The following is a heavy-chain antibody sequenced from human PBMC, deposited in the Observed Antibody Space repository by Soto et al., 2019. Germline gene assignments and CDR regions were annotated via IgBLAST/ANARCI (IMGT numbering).Heavy chain of an antibody. J-gene: IGHJ6*02. Sequence: PSETLSLTCAVYGGSFSGYYWSWLRQPPGKGLEWIGEINHSGSTNYNPSLKSRVTISVDTSKNQFSLKLSSVTAADTAVYYCARHPYYYVSGCYYYPYYYFYGMDGWGQGTTVTVSS. CDR2: INHSGST. CDR3: ARHPYYYVSGCYYYPYYYFYGMDG. V-gene: IGHV4-34*01. CDR1: GGSFSGYY. D-gene: IGHD3-10*01.